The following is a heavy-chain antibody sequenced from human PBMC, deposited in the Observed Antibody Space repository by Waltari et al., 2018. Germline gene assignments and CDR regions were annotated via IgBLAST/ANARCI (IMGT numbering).Heavy chain of an antibody. Sequence: QVQLQQWGAGLLKPSATLSLSCAVYGGSFSGYYWSWIRQPPGKGLAWIGEVNHSGSTDYNPSLKSRVIISVDTSKSQFSLKLSSVTAADTAIYDCARGGQYSSGWNGFFELWGRGTLVTVSS. CDR1: GGSFSGYY. V-gene: IGHV4-34*01. J-gene: IGHJ2*01. CDR2: VNHSGST. CDR3: ARGGQYSSGWNGFFEL. D-gene: IGHD6-19*01.